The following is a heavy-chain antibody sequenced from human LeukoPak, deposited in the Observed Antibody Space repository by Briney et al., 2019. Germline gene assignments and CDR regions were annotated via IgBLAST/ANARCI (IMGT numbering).Heavy chain of an antibody. CDR3: ARDSGSGSFLRYWYFDF. CDR1: GDSISSSNW. J-gene: IGHJ2*01. V-gene: IGHV4-4*02. D-gene: IGHD3-10*01. Sequence: SETLSLTCAVSGDSISSSNWWSWVRQPPGKGLEWTGEIYHSGSTNYNPSLKSRVTISVDKSKNQFSLKLSSVTAADTAVYYCARDSGSGSFLRYWYFDFWGRGTLVTVSS. CDR2: IYHSGST.